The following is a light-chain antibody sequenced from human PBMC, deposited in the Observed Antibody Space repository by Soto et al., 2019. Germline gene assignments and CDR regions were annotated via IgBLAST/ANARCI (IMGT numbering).Light chain of an antibody. Sequence: DIQMTQSPSSLSASVGDRVTITCQTSQDVRGSLNWYQQKPGKAPKLLIYDASNLETGAPSRFSGRGSGTDFTFTISSLQPEDTATYYCQQYDNRLTFGGGTKVEIK. CDR2: DAS. CDR3: QQYDNRLT. J-gene: IGKJ4*01. V-gene: IGKV1-33*01. CDR1: QDVRGS.